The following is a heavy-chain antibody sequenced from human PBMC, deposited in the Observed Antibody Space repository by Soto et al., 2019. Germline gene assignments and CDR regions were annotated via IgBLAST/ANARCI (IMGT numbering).Heavy chain of an antibody. CDR1: GFTVSSNY. CDR2: IYSGGST. CDR3: ARVDTASSLDP. V-gene: IGHV3-53*04. J-gene: IGHJ5*02. Sequence: SLRLSCAASGFTVSSNYMSWVRQAPGKGLEWVSVIYSGGSTYYADSVKGRFTISRHNSKNTLYLQMNSLRSEDTAVYYCARVDTASSLDPWGQGTLVTVSS. D-gene: IGHD5-18*01.